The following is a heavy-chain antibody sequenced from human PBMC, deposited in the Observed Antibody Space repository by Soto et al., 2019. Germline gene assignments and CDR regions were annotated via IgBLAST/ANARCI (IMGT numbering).Heavy chain of an antibody. V-gene: IGHV1-8*01. J-gene: IGHJ6*02. CDR3: ARGKCSRTSCYTGPYYYYGMDV. CDR1: GYTFTSYD. Sequence: QVQLVQSGAEVKKPGASVKVSCKASGYTFTSYDINWVRQATGQGLEWMGWMNPKSGNTGYAQKFQGRVNMTRNTSISTAYTELSSLRSEDTAWYYCARGKCSRTSCYTGPYYYYGMDVWGQGTTVTVSS. D-gene: IGHD2-2*02. CDR2: MNPKSGNT.